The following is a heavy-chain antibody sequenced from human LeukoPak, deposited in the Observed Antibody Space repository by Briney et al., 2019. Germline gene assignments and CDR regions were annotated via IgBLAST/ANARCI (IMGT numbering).Heavy chain of an antibody. J-gene: IGHJ4*02. Sequence: GGSLRLSCAASGFTFSRYAMHWVRQAPGKGLEWVAVISYDGSDTYHTDSVQGRFTISRDNSKKTLFLQMNSLRPEDTAVYYCAKEGSGWFFDNWGQGTLVTVSS. CDR2: ISYDGSDT. CDR1: GFTFSRYA. CDR3: AKEGSGWFFDN. D-gene: IGHD6-19*01. V-gene: IGHV3-30-3*01.